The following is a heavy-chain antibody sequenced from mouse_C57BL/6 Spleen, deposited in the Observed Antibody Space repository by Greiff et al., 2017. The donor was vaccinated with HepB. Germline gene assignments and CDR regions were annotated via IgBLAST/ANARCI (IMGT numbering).Heavy chain of an antibody. Sequence: EVMLVESGGDLVKPGGSLKLSCAASGFTFSSYGMSWVRQTPDKRLEWVATISSGGSYTYYPDSVKGRFTISRDNAKNTLYLQMSSLKSEDTAMYYCARGGYFDYWGQGTTLTVSS. CDR3: ARGGYFDY. V-gene: IGHV5-6*02. CDR1: GFTFSSYG. CDR2: ISSGGSYT. J-gene: IGHJ2*01.